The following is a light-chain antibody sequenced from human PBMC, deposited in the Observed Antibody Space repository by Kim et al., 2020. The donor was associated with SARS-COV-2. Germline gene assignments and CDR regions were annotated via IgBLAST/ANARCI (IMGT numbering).Light chain of an antibody. J-gene: IGLJ3*02. CDR3: QSYDSSAWV. Sequence: GNTVTISCTRSTGSIASNDVQWYQQRPGSAPTTVIYEDNQRPSGVPDRFSGSIDSSSNSASLTISGLKTADEADYYCQSYDSSAWVFGGGTQLTVL. CDR2: EDN. CDR1: TGSIASND. V-gene: IGLV6-57*03.